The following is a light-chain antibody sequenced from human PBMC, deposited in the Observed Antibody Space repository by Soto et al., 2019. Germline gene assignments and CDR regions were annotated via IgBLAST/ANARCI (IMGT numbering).Light chain of an antibody. CDR1: SSDVGAYNY. V-gene: IGLV2-14*01. CDR2: EVS. CDR3: SSYTTYNTLV. Sequence: SALTQPASVSESPGQSITISCTGTSSDVGAYNYVSWYQQYPGKAPKLMIYEVSNRPSGVSIRFSGSKSGNTASLTISGLQAEDEAHYYCSSYTTYNTLVFGGGTKLTVL. J-gene: IGLJ2*01.